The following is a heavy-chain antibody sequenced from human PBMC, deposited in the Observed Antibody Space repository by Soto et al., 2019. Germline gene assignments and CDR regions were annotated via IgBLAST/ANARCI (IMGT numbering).Heavy chain of an antibody. V-gene: IGHV3-30*18. CDR2: ISYDGSNK. Sequence: QVQLVESGGGVVQPGRSLRLSCAASGFTFSSYGMHWVRQAPGKGLEWVAVISYDGSNKYYADSVKGRFTISRDNSKNTLYLQMNSLRAEDTAVYCCAKDARGDLDYWGKGTLVTVSS. CDR3: AKDARGDLDY. J-gene: IGHJ4*02. CDR1: GFTFSSYG.